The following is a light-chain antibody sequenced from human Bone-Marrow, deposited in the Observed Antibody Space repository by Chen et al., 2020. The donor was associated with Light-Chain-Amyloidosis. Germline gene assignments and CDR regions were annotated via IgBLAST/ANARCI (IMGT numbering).Light chain of an antibody. Sequence: SYELTQSPALTVSPGRTARITCSGDDLPTKYAYWYQQKPGQAPVLVIHRDTERPSGISERFSGSSSGTTATLTISGVQAEDEADYHCQSADSSGTYEVIFGGGTKLTVL. V-gene: IGLV3-25*03. CDR1: DLPTKY. CDR3: QSADSSGTYEVI. CDR2: RDT. J-gene: IGLJ2*01.